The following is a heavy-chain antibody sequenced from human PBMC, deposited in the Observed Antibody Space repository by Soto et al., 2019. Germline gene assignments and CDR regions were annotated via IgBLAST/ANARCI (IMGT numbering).Heavy chain of an antibody. Sequence: SETLSLTCTVSSGSINSFYWAWMRQPAGKGLEWIGRIHSSGTTNYNPSLSSRVTMSVDPSKNQFSLRLTSVTAADTAVYYCARDRIIGTSYSDYWGQGILVNVS. CDR2: IHSSGTT. V-gene: IGHV4-4*07. CDR1: SGSINSFY. D-gene: IGHD1-7*01. J-gene: IGHJ4*02. CDR3: ARDRIIGTSYSDY.